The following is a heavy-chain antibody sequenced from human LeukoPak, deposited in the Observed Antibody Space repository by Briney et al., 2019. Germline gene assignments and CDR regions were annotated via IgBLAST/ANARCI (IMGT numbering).Heavy chain of an antibody. D-gene: IGHD1-14*01. CDR2: ISYDGSNK. CDR1: GFTFSSYA. CDR3: ARRAGIYSHPYDY. Sequence: PGGSLRLSCAASGFTFSSYAMHWVRQAPGKGLECVAVISYDGSNKYYADSVKGRFTISRDNSKNTLYLQMNSLRAEDTAVYYCARRAGIYSHPYDYWGQGTLVTVSS. V-gene: IGHV3-30*14. J-gene: IGHJ4*02.